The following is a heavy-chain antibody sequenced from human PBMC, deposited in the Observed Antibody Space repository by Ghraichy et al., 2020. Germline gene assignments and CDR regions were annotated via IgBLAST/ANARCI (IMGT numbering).Heavy chain of an antibody. CDR3: AKDFLNYYDSSGSLFDY. Sequence: GGSLRLSCAASGFTFSSYAMSWVRQAPGKGLEWVSAISGSGGSTYYADSVKGRFTISRDNSKNTLYLQMNSLRAEDTAVYYCAKDFLNYYDSSGSLFDYWGQGTLVTVSS. V-gene: IGHV3-23*01. CDR2: ISGSGGST. J-gene: IGHJ4*02. D-gene: IGHD3-22*01. CDR1: GFTFSSYA.